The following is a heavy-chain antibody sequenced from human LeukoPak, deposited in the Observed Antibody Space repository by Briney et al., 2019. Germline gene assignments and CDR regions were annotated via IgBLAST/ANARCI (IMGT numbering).Heavy chain of an antibody. CDR3: AKRDYSNYDLDY. CDR2: ISGSGGST. V-gene: IGHV3-23*01. Sequence: GGSLRLSCVASGFTFSSYAMSWVRQAPGKGLEWVSAISGSGGSTYYADSVKGPFTISRDNSKNTLYLQMNSLRAEDTAVYYCAKRDYSNYDLDYWGQGTLVTVSS. D-gene: IGHD4-11*01. J-gene: IGHJ4*02. CDR1: GFTFSSYA.